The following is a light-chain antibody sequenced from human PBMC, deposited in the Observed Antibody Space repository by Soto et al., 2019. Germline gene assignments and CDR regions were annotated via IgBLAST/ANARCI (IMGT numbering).Light chain of an antibody. CDR1: SSDGGGYNY. CDR2: EVS. CDR3: SSYAGSNNYV. J-gene: IGLJ1*01. Sequence: QAVLTQPPSASGSPGQSVTISCTGTSSDGGGYNYVSWYQHHPGKAPKLMIYEVSKRPSGVPDRFSGSKSGNTASLTVSGLQAEDEADYYCSSYAGSNNYVFGTGTKVTVL. V-gene: IGLV2-8*01.